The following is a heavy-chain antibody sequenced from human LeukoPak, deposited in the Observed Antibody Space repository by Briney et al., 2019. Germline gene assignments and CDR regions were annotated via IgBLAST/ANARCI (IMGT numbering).Heavy chain of an antibody. CDR1: GDRVSINIAA. V-gene: IGHV6-1*01. CDR2: TYYRSHWSY. D-gene: IGHD3-10*01. Sequence: SQPLSLTCAISGDRVSINIAAGNSIRQSPSRGLEWLGRTYYRSHWSYAYALSVKGRISINPDTSKNHLPLQLTSVTPEDTAVYYCAREPQRVRGLIMPSAFDSCGDGTLLSLSS. CDR3: AREPQRVRGLIMPSAFDS. J-gene: IGHJ4*01.